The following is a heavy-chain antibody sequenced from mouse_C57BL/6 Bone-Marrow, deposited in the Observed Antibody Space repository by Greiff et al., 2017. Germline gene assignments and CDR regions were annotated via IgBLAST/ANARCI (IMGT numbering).Heavy chain of an antibody. Sequence: DVQLVESGGGLVKPGGSLKLSCAASGFTFSDYGMHWVRQAPEKGLEWVAYISSGSSTIYYADTVKGRFTISRDNAKNTLFLQMTSLRSEDTAMYYCARPNSSIGTVGDYWGQGTTLTVSS. J-gene: IGHJ2*01. CDR1: GFTFSDYG. CDR3: ARPNSSIGTVGDY. V-gene: IGHV5-17*01. CDR2: ISSGSSTI. D-gene: IGHD2-14*01.